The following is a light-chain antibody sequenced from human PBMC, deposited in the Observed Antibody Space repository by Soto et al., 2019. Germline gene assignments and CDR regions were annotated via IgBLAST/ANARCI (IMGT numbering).Light chain of an antibody. Sequence: DIVMTQSPLSLPVTPGEPASISCRSSQSLLHSNGYNYLDWYLQKPGQSPQLLIYIVSNRVSGARDRFSSSGSGTNITLKISRVKAEDVGVYYFIQTLPTPFAFGPRTKVDIK. J-gene: IGKJ3*01. CDR2: IVS. V-gene: IGKV2-28*01. CDR1: QSLLHSNGYNY. CDR3: IQTLPTPFA.